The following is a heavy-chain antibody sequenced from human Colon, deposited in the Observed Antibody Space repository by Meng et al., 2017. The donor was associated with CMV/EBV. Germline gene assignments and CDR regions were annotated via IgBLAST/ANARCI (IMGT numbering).Heavy chain of an antibody. CDR1: GFNFNYHT. Sequence: SCAGSGFNFNYHTIHWVRQAPGKGLEWVSLISYDGTTKYYADSVKGRFTISRDNSENTAYLQMDGLRRDDTATYYCARENIPVAGTSFDYWGPGARVTVSS. D-gene: IGHD6-19*01. J-gene: IGHJ4*02. V-gene: IGHV3-30-3*01. CDR3: ARENIPVAGTSFDY. CDR2: ISYDGTTK.